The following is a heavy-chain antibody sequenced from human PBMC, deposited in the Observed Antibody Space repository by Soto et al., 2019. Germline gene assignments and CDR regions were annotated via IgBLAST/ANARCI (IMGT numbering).Heavy chain of an antibody. CDR3: ARRGYSYGYYYYYMDV. D-gene: IGHD5-18*01. V-gene: IGHV3-7*01. CDR2: IKQDGSEK. J-gene: IGHJ6*03. Sequence: EVQLVESGGGLVQPGGSLRLSCAASGFTFSSYWMSWVRQAPGKGLEWVANIKQDGSEKYYVDSVKGRFTISRDNAKNSLYLQMNSLRAEDTAVYYCARRGYSYGYYYYYMDVWGKGTTVTVSS. CDR1: GFTFSSYW.